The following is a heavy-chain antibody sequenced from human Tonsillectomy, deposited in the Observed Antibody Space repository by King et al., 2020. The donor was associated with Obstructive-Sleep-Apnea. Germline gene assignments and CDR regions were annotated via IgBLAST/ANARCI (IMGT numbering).Heavy chain of an antibody. D-gene: IGHD6-19*01. Sequence: VQLVESGAEVKKPGESLKISCKGSGFSFTSYWIALVRQMPGKGLEVMGIIYPADSDTKYSPSFQGQVTISANKSISTAYLQWSSLKASDTAMYYCARPSSSGWTVMDVWGQGTTVTVSS. V-gene: IGHV5-51*01. CDR1: GFSFTSYW. CDR3: ARPSSSGWTVMDV. J-gene: IGHJ6*02. CDR2: IYPADSDT.